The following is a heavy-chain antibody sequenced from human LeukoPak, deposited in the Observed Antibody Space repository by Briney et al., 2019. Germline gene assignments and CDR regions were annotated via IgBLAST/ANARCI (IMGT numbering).Heavy chain of an antibody. CDR3: AKKMVVAATPGPIDY. J-gene: IGHJ4*02. D-gene: IGHD2-15*01. CDR1: GFTFSSYS. V-gene: IGHV3-48*04. CDR2: ISSSSSTI. Sequence: GGSLRLSCAASGFTFSSYSMNWVRQAPGKGLEWVSYISSSSSTIYYADSVKGRFTISRDNAKNSLYLQMNSLRAEDTAVYDCAKKMVVAATPGPIDYWGQGTLVTVSS.